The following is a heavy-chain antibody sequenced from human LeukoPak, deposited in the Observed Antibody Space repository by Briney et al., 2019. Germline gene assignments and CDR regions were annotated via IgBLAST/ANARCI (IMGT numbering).Heavy chain of an antibody. Sequence: GVSLRLSCAASGFTFNTLAMSWVRQAPGKGLEWVSAINARGFITYYADSVKGRFTISRDNSKNTLFLQMNSLSVEDTAIYYCVNHITAMVRGCLDHWGQGILVTVSS. CDR2: INARGFIT. CDR1: GFTFNTLA. V-gene: IGHV3-23*01. J-gene: IGHJ4*02. CDR3: VNHITAMVRGCLDH. D-gene: IGHD5-18*01.